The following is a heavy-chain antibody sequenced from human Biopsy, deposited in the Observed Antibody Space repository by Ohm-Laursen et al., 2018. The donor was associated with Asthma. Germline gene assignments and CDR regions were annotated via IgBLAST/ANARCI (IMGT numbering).Heavy chain of an antibody. V-gene: IGHV3-30*18. Sequence: SLRLSCTASGFTFSNYGTHWVRQAPGKGLDWVAVISFDGSNKNYTDSVKGRFTISRGNSRNTLHLQMNSLRAEDTAVYYCAKDVFPGWELRRGPDYWGQGTLVTVSS. CDR1: GFTFSNYG. CDR3: AKDVFPGWELRRGPDY. CDR2: ISFDGSNK. J-gene: IGHJ4*02. D-gene: IGHD1-26*01.